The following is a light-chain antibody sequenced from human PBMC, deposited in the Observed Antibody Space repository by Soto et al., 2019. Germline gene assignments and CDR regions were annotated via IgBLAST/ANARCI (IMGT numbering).Light chain of an antibody. Sequence: SYELTQSPSVSVAPGQTARITCGGNNIGSKSVHWFQQRPGQAPVLVVFDDSDRPSGIPERFSGSKSETTATLTISGVEAGDEADYYCQGWDSNVLHHVFGTGTKLTVL. CDR3: QGWDSNVLHHV. V-gene: IGLV3-21*02. CDR2: DDS. CDR1: NIGSKS. J-gene: IGLJ1*01.